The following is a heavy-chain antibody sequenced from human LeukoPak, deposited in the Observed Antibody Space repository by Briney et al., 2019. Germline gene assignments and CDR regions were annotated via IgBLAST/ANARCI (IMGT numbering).Heavy chain of an antibody. Sequence: GGSLRLSCAASGFTFNDAWMSWVRQAPGKGLEWVGRIRSKANSYATSYAASVKGRFTISRDESKSTAYLQMSSLKSEDTAVYYCVTSVSGPDYWGQGTLVTVSS. CDR1: GFTFNDAW. CDR3: VTSVSGPDY. V-gene: IGHV3-73*01. D-gene: IGHD6-19*01. J-gene: IGHJ4*02. CDR2: IRSKANSYAT.